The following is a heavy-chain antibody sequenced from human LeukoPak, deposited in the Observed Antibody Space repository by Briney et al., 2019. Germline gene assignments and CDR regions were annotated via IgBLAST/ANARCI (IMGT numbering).Heavy chain of an antibody. CDR1: GFTFSRYW. Sequence: GGSLTISCAASGFTFSRYWMTGVRQAPGKGLEWVASINEDGSGKHYVDSVKGRFTISRDNAQKSVYLEMNSLRAEDTAVYYCARAVTSTEGYWGQGTLVTVSS. CDR2: INEDGSGK. CDR3: ARAVTSTEGY. V-gene: IGHV3-7*03. J-gene: IGHJ4*02. D-gene: IGHD4-17*01.